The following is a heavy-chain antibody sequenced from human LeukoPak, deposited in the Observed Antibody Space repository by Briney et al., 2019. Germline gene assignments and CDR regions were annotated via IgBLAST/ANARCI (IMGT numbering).Heavy chain of an antibody. CDR2: INPNGGGT. Sequence: GASVKFSFKASGYTFTGYYMHWVRQAPGQGLEWMGWINPNGGGTNYAQKFQGRVTMTTDTSISTAYMELGGLRYDDTAVYYCARVQVVPAAANWFDPWGQGTLVTVSS. CDR3: ARVQVVPAAANWFDP. CDR1: GYTFTGYY. V-gene: IGHV1-2*02. J-gene: IGHJ5*02. D-gene: IGHD2-2*01.